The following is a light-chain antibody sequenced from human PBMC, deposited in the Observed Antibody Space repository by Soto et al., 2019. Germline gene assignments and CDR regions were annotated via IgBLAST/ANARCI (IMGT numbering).Light chain of an antibody. J-gene: IGKJ1*01. CDR1: QNIYSN. CDR2: RAS. V-gene: IGKV3-15*01. Sequence: ERVMTQSPATLSVSPGERATLSCRASQNIYSNVAWYQQRPGQAPRLLIYRASTRATGIPARFSGSGSGTEFTLTISSLQSEDFTVYSCLQYHNLWAFGQGTKVDIK. CDR3: LQYHNLWA.